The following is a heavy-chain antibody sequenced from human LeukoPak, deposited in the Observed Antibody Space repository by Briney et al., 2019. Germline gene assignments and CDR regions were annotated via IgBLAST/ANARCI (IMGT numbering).Heavy chain of an antibody. CDR1: GFTFSSYG. J-gene: IGHJ4*02. V-gene: IGHV3-30*02. D-gene: IGHD5-18*01. Sequence: GGSLRLSCAASGFTFSSYGMHWVRQAPGKGLEWVAFIRYDGSNKYYADSVKGRFTISRDNSKNTLYLQMNSLRAEDTAVYYCAKDPVSGYSYFYAHNEWYYFDYWAREPWSPSPQ. CDR3: AKDPVSGYSYFYAHNEWYYFDY. CDR2: IRYDGSNK.